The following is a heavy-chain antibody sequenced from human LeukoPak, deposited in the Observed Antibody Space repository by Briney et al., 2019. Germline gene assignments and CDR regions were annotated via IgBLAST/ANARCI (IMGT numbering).Heavy chain of an antibody. D-gene: IGHD1-14*01. Sequence: PGGSLRLSCAASGFTFSSYEMNWVRQAPGKGLEWVPYISSSGSTIYYADSVKGRFTISRDNAKNSLYLQMNSLRAEDTAVYYCASRGRGNQRRYYYYGMDVWGKGTTVTVSS. J-gene: IGHJ6*04. CDR1: GFTFSSYE. CDR3: ASRGRGNQRRYYYYGMDV. V-gene: IGHV3-48*03. CDR2: ISSSGSTI.